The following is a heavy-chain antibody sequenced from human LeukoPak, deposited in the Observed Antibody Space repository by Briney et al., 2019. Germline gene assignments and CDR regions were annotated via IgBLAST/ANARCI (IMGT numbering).Heavy chain of an antibody. Sequence: SETLSLTCTVSGGSICSYYWSWIRQPAGKGLEWIGYIYYSGSTNYNPSLKSRVTISVDTSKNQFSLKLSSVTAADTAVYYCARIHGDYNDPWGQGTLVTVSS. CDR1: GGSICSYY. CDR2: IYYSGST. V-gene: IGHV4-59*01. CDR3: ARIHGDYNDP. D-gene: IGHD4-17*01. J-gene: IGHJ5*02.